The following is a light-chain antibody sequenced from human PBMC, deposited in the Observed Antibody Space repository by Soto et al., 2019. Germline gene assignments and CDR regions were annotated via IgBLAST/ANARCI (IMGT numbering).Light chain of an antibody. CDR1: RSVNDN. CDR2: RVS. J-gene: IGKJ1*01. CDR3: QHRESYPRT. Sequence: DIQMTQSPSTLSASIGDRVTITCRASRSVNDNLAWYQQRPGKAPNFLISRVSNLESGVPSRFSCSGFGTEFTLTISNLQSDDFATYFCQHRESYPRTFGQGTKVEIK. V-gene: IGKV1-5*03.